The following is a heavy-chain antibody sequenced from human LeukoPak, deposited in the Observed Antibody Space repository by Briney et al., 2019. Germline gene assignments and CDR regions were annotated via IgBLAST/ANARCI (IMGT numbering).Heavy chain of an antibody. D-gene: IGHD2-2*01. CDR3: AKLGYCSSTSCSSGAY. J-gene: IGHJ4*02. CDR1: GFTFSSYS. Sequence: GGSLRLSCAASGFTFSSYSMNWVRQAPGKGLEWVSYISSSSSTIYYADSVKGRFTISRDNAKNSLYLQMNSLRAEDTAVYYCAKLGYCSSTSCSSGAYWGQGTLVTVSS. CDR2: ISSSSSTI. V-gene: IGHV3-48*01.